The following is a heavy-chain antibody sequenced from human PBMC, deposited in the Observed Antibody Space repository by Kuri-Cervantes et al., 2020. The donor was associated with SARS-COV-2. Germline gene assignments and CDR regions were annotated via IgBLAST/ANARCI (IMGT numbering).Heavy chain of an antibody. CDR3: ARVKGAYYGDYDIYYWYFDL. CDR2: IWYDGSNK. D-gene: IGHD4-17*01. J-gene: IGHJ2*01. CDR1: GFTFSSYA. V-gene: IGHV3-30*07. Sequence: GESLKISCAASGFTFSSYAMHWVRQAPGKGLEWVAVIWYDGSNKYYADSVKGRFTISRDNAKNSLYLQMNSLRAEDTAVYYCARVKGAYYGDYDIYYWYFDLWGRGTLVTVSS.